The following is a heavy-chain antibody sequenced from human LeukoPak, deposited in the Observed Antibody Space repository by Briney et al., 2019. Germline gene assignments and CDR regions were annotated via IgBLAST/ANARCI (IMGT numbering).Heavy chain of an antibody. D-gene: IGHD1-7*01. CDR1: GYTLTELS. Sequence: ASVKVSCKVSGYTLTELSMHWVRQAPGKGLEWMGGFDPEDGETIYAQKFQGRVTMTEDTSTDTAYMELSSLRSEDTAVYYCATNNWNYAGGHYWGQGTTVTVSS. J-gene: IGHJ6*02. V-gene: IGHV1-24*01. CDR2: FDPEDGET. CDR3: ATNNWNYAGGHY.